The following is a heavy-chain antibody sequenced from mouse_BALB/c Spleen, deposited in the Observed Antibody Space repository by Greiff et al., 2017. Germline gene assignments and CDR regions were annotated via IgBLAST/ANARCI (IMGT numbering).Heavy chain of an antibody. CDR2: ISSGGGST. CDR3: AREGNGRGFAY. CDR1: GFAFSSYD. Sequence: EVQRVESGGGLVKPGGSLKLSCAASGFAFSSYDMSWVRQTPEKRLEWVAYISSGGGSTYYPDTVKGRFTISRDNAKNTLYLQMSSLKSEDTAMYYCAREGNGRGFAYWGQGTLDTVSA. J-gene: IGHJ3*01. D-gene: IGHD1-1*01. V-gene: IGHV5-12-1*01.